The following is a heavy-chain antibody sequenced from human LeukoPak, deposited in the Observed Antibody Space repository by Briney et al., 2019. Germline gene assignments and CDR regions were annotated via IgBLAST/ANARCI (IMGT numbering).Heavy chain of an antibody. CDR1: GYTFTGYY. V-gene: IGHV1-69*02. Sequence: SVKVSCKASGYTFTGYYMHWVRQAPGQGLEWMGRIIPILGIANYAQKFQGRVTITADKSTSTAYMELSSLRSEDTAVYYCARPYGHSSSSGAFDIWGQGTMVTVSS. CDR2: IIPILGIA. D-gene: IGHD6-6*01. CDR3: ARPYGHSSSSGAFDI. J-gene: IGHJ3*02.